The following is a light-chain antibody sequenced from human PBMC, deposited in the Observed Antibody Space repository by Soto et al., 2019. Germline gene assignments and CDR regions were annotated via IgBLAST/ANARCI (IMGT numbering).Light chain of an antibody. Sequence: DIQMTQSPSSLSVSVGDRVTITCRASQSIGGFLNWYQQKLGKAPKLLIYAASSLQSGVPSRFSGSGSGTEFTLTISSLQPDDFATYYCQPYNSYSEAFGQGTKVELK. CDR1: QSIGGF. J-gene: IGKJ1*01. CDR2: AAS. CDR3: QPYNSYSEA. V-gene: IGKV1-5*01.